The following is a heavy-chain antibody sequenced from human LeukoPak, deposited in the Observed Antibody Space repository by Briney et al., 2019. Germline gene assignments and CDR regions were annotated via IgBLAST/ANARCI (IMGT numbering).Heavy chain of an antibody. CDR3: TRGTYYYESTGQNWFDP. V-gene: IGHV4-61*02. CDR1: GASINSGGYDY. D-gene: IGHD3-22*01. J-gene: IGHJ5*02. CDR2: FYISGTT. Sequence: PSETLSLTCTVSGASINSGGYDYWSWIRQPAGKGLEWIGRFYISGTTNYNPNLKSRVTISVDTSKNQFSLQLSAVTAADTALYFCTRGTYYYESTGQNWFDPWGQGIMVTVSS.